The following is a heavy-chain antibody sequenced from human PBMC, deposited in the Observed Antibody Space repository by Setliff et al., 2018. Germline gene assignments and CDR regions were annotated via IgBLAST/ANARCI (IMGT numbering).Heavy chain of an antibody. CDR1: GVSISTATYY. V-gene: IGHV4-61*03. CDR2: ISPSGST. D-gene: IGHD1-26*01. Sequence: SETLSLTCAVSGVSISTATYYWSWIRQHPGKGLEWIGHISPSGSTTYNPSVKSPVTISLDTSKNHFSLKLDSVTAADTALYYCARSPSSGAYWNPRPFYSDYWARGTLVTVSS. J-gene: IGHJ4*02. CDR3: ARSPSSGAYWNPRPFYSDY.